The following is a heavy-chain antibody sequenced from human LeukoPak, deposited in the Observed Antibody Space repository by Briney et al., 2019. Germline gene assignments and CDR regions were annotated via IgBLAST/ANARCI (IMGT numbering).Heavy chain of an antibody. J-gene: IGHJ6*02. V-gene: IGHV1-18*01. Sequence: ASVKVSCKASGYTFTSYGISWVRQAPGQGFEWMGWISAYNGNTNYAQKLQGRVTMTTHTSTSTAYTELRSLRSDDTAVYYCARGPQGYCSGTSCRYWARGDYYYGMDVWGQGTTVTVSS. CDR1: GYTFTSYG. CDR3: ARGPQGYCSGTSCRYWARGDYYYGMDV. D-gene: IGHD2-2*01. CDR2: ISAYNGNT.